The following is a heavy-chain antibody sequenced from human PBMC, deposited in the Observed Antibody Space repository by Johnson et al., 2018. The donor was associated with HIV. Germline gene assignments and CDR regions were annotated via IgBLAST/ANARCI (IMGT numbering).Heavy chain of an antibody. D-gene: IGHD6-6*01. CDR3: ARDLTEYSSSADAFDI. CDR1: GLTVSSNY. CDR2: IYSGGST. J-gene: IGHJ3*02. Sequence: VQLVESGGGLIQPGGSLRLSCTASGLTVSSNYMSWVRQAPGKGLEWVPVIYSGGSTYYADSVKGLFTISRENAKNSLYLQMNSLRAEDTAVYYCARDLTEYSSSADAFDIWGQGTMVTVSS. V-gene: IGHV3-53*01.